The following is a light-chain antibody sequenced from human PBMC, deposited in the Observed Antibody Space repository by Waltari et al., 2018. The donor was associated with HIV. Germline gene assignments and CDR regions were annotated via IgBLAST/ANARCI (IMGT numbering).Light chain of an antibody. CDR1: DTVVSNY. CDR3: HQYGSSPRT. J-gene: IGKJ1*01. Sequence: EIVLTRSPGTLSLSPGERATLSCTASDTVVSNYLAWYRQTPGQAPSLLIYAASRRATGIPDRFSASGSGTDFTLTISRLEPEDFAVYYCHQYGSSPRTFGQGTKVEI. V-gene: IGKV3-20*01. CDR2: AAS.